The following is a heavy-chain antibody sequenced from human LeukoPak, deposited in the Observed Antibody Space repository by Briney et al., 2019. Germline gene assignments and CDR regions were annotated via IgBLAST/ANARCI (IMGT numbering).Heavy chain of an antibody. CDR3: TSTRRYGDRPLLGDY. CDR1: GFTVSSNY. J-gene: IGHJ4*02. Sequence: PGGSLRLSCAASGFTVSSNYMSWVRQAPGKGLEWVGFIRSKAYGGTTEYAASVKGRFTISRDDSKSIAYLQMNSLKTEDTAVYYCTSTRRYGDRPLLGDYWGQGTLVTVSS. D-gene: IGHD4-17*01. CDR2: IRSKAYGGTT. V-gene: IGHV3-49*04.